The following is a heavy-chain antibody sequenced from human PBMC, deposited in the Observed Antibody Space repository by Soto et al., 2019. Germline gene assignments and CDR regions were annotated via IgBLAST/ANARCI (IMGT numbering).Heavy chain of an antibody. J-gene: IGHJ3*02. CDR2: ISSSSSTI. V-gene: IGHV3-48*02. Sequence: GGSLRLSCAASGFTFSSYSMNWVRQAPGKGLEWVSYISSSSSTIYYADSVKGRFTISRDNAKNSLYLQMNSLRDEDTAVYCCASTYYYDSSGYGDDAFDIWGQGTMVTVSS. CDR3: ASTYYYDSSGYGDDAFDI. CDR1: GFTFSSYS. D-gene: IGHD3-22*01.